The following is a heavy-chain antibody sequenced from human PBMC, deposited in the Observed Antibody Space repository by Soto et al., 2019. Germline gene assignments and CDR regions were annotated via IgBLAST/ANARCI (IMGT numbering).Heavy chain of an antibody. CDR1: GGTFSSYA. Sequence: QVQLVQSGAEVKKPGSSVKVSCKASGGTFSSYAISWVRQAPGQGLEWMGGIIPNFGTANYAQKFQDRVTITADESTSTAYMELSSLRSEDTAVYYCARSSITLVRGADYTMDVWGQGTTVTVSS. J-gene: IGHJ6*02. V-gene: IGHV1-69*01. CDR2: IIPNFGTA. CDR3: ARSSITLVRGADYTMDV. D-gene: IGHD3-10*01.